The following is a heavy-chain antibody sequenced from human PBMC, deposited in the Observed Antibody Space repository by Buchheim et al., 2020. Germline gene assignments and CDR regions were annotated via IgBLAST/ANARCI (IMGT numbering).Heavy chain of an antibody. D-gene: IGHD3-3*01. CDR1: GGSISTSGYY. J-gene: IGHJ6*02. CDR3: ARSCSSPGLRFCGVDV. V-gene: IGHV4-31*03. CDR2: IFDSGSS. Sequence: QVQLQESGPGLVKPSQTVSLTCTVSGGSISTSGYYWNWIRQHPGKGLEWIGYIFDSGSSYYNPSLKRRVTISVETHKNQLSLRLTSLTVADTALYYCARSCSSPGLRFCGVDVWGQGTTFTVSS.